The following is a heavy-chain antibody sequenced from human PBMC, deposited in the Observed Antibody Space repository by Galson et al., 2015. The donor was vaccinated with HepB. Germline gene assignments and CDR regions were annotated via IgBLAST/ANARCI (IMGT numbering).Heavy chain of an antibody. D-gene: IGHD3-9*01. J-gene: IGHJ6*02. CDR3: VRKRDYDMGYGMDV. CDR1: GFTVSSNQ. Sequence: SLRLSCAVSGFTVSSNQMSWVRQAPGKGLEWVSIIYSGGTTYHADSVKGRLTVSRYNSKNTLYLQMNSLRAEDTAVYYCVRKRDYDMGYGMDVWGQGTTVTVSS. CDR2: IYSGGTT. V-gene: IGHV3-53*01.